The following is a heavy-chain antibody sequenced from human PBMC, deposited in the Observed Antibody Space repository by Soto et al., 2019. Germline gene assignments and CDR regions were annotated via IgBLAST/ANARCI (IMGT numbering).Heavy chain of an antibody. CDR1: GYTFTSYG. CDR3: ASTQLELLGYYFDY. V-gene: IGHV1-18*04. D-gene: IGHD1-7*01. Sequence: ASVKVSCKASGYTFTSYGISWVRQAPGQGLEWMGWISAYNGNTNYAQKLQGRVTMTTATSTSTAYMELRSLRSDDTAVYYCASTQLELLGYYFDYWGQGTLVTVSS. CDR2: ISAYNGNT. J-gene: IGHJ4*02.